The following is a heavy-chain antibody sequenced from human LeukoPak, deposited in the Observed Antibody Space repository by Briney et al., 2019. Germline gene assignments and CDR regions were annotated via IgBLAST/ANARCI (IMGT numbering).Heavy chain of an antibody. D-gene: IGHD5-18*01. J-gene: IGHJ5*02. V-gene: IGHV4-59*01. CDR2: IYYSGST. CDR1: GGSISSYY. Sequence: KPSETLSLTCTVSGGSISSYYWSWIRQPPGKGLEWIGYIYYSGSTNYNPSLKSRVTISVDTSKNQFSLKLSSVTAADTAVYYCAREDGYSYGPNWFDPWGQGTLVTVSS. CDR3: AREDGYSYGPNWFDP.